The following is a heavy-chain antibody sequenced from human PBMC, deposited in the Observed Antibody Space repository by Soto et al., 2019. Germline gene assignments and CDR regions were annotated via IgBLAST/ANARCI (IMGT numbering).Heavy chain of an antibody. CDR1: GGSISSGGYY. V-gene: IGHV4-31*03. CDR3: ARTTFYDIFTAYYSLFDY. CDR2: ISDSGST. Sequence: QVQLQESGPGLVKPSQTLTLTCTVSGGSISSGGYYWSWIRQHPGKGLEWIGHISDSGSTYYNPSLKSRLTISVDTSKNHFSLKLSAVTAADTAVYYCARTTFYDIFTAYYSLFDYWGQGTLVTVSS. D-gene: IGHD3-9*01. J-gene: IGHJ4*02.